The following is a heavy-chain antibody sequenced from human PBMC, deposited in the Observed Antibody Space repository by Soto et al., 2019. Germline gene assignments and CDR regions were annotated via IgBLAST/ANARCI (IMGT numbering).Heavy chain of an antibody. CDR2: IDPSDSYT. CDR3: AIFPRSDPPGYYYYGMDV. J-gene: IGHJ6*02. CDR1: GYSFTSYW. V-gene: IGHV5-10-1*01. D-gene: IGHD2-21*02. Sequence: PGESLKISCKGSGYSFTSYWISWVRQMPGKGLEWMGRIDPSDSYTNYSPSFQGHVTISADKSISTAYLQWSSLKASDTAMYYCAIFPRSDPPGYYYYGMDVWGQGTTVTVSS.